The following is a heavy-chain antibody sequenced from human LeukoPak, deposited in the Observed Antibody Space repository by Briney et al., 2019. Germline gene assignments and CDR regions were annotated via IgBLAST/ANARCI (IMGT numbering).Heavy chain of an antibody. V-gene: IGHV1-2*02. D-gene: IGHD5-18*01. Sequence: ASVKVSCKASGYTFTGYCMHWVRQAPGQGLEWMGWINPNSGGTSYAQKFQGRVTMTRDTSISTAYMELSRLRSDDTAVYYCASDGYSYGYMDYWGQGTLVTVSS. CDR2: INPNSGGT. CDR3: ASDGYSYGYMDY. J-gene: IGHJ4*02. CDR1: GYTFTGYC.